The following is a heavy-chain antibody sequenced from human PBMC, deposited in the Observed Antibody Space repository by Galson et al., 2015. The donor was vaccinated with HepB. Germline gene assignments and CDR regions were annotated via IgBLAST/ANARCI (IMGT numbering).Heavy chain of an antibody. V-gene: IGHV1-18*01. CDR1: GYTFTSYG. CDR2: ISAYNGNT. CDR3: ARGVDDSSGYYYDSAGLWYYYGMDV. J-gene: IGHJ6*02. D-gene: IGHD3-22*01. Sequence: SVKVSCKASGYTFTSYGISWVRQAPGQGLEWMGWISAYNGNTNYAQKLQGRVTMTTDTSTSTAYMELRSLRSDDTAVYYCARGVDDSSGYYYDSAGLWYYYGMDVWGQGTTVTVSS.